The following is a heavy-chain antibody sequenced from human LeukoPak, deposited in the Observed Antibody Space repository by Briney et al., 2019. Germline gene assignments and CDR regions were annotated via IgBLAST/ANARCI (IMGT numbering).Heavy chain of an antibody. CDR1: GYTFTSYG. J-gene: IGHJ4*02. V-gene: IGHV1-18*01. Sequence: GASVKVSCKASGYTFTSYGISWVRQAPGQGLEWMGWISAYNGNTNYAQKLQGRVTMTTDTSTSTAYMELRSLRSDDTAVYYCARALIVGAPYSHFDYWGQGTLVTVSS. CDR2: ISAYNGNT. CDR3: ARALIVGAPYSHFDY. D-gene: IGHD1-26*01.